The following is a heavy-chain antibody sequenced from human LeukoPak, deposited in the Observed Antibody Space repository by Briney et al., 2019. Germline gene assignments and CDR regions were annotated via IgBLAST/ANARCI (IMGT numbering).Heavy chain of an antibody. J-gene: IGHJ4*02. CDR2: IYYSGST. D-gene: IGHD1-26*01. V-gene: IGHV4-59*01. CDR1: GGSISSYY. CDR3: ARSQGGLLMDY. Sequence: PSETLSLTCTVSGGSISSYYWSWIRQPPGKGLEWIGYIYYSGSTNYNPSLKSRVTISVDTSKNQFSLKLSSVTAADTAVYYCARSQGGLLMDYWGQGTLVTVSS.